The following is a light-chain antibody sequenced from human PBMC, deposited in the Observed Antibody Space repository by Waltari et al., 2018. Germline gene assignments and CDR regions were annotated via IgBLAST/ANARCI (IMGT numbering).Light chain of an antibody. J-gene: IGKJ5*01. CDR3: QQRKDWPLTT. CDR2: DAS. V-gene: IGKV3-11*01. Sequence: DIVLTQSPATLSLFPGERATLSCRASQKINNHLGGYQQKPGQAPRPLIHDASRRAVGIPARFSGSGSGTDFSLTISSLEPEDFAVYYCQQRKDWPLTTFGQGTRLEIK. CDR1: QKINNH.